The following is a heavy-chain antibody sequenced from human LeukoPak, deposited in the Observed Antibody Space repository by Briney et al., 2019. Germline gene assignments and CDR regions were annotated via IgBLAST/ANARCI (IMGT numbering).Heavy chain of an antibody. CDR3: ARYSGYDYFFDL. D-gene: IGHD5-12*01. Sequence: GGSLRLSCAASGFAFRDFSMHWVRQAPGRGLEWVSSISFSSTDIYYADSVMGRVTISRDNAKNSLYLQVNSLRAEDTAVYYCARYSGYDYFFDLWGQGTLVTVSS. V-gene: IGHV3-21*01. CDR2: ISFSSTDI. J-gene: IGHJ4*02. CDR1: GFAFRDFS.